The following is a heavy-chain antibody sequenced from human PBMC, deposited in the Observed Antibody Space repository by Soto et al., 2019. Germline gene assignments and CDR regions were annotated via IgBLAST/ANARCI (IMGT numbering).Heavy chain of an antibody. CDR1: GGSVNSGFYY. V-gene: IGHV4-61*01. CDR3: ARGLVRQLERRGHFEY. Sequence: QLLESGPGLVKPSETLSLTCTVSGGSVNSGFYYWSWIRQPPGKGLDWIGYIYYSGSSNYTPSLKSRVTISVDTSKNQFSLKLSSVTAADTAVYYCARGLVRQLERRGHFEYWGQGTLVTVSS. D-gene: IGHD1-1*01. CDR2: IYYSGSS. J-gene: IGHJ4*02.